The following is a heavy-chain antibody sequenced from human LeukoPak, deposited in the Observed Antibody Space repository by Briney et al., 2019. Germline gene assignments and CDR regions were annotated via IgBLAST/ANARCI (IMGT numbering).Heavy chain of an antibody. CDR2: IRSTGDST. CDR3: AKIGRSYDFWTGYYEEEVDYMDV. CDR1: GFTFSSYA. Sequence: GGSLRLSCAASGFTFSSYAITWVRQAPGKGLEWVSSIRSTGDSTFYADSVKGRFTISRDNSKNTLYLQMNSLRAEDTAVYYCAKIGRSYDFWTGYYEEEVDYMDVWGKGTTVTVSS. V-gene: IGHV3-23*01. D-gene: IGHD3-3*01. J-gene: IGHJ6*03.